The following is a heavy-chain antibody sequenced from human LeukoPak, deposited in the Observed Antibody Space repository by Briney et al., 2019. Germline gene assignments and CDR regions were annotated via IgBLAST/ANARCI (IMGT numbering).Heavy chain of an antibody. D-gene: IGHD2-15*01. CDR2: INHSGST. CDR1: GGSFSGYY. V-gene: IGHV4-34*01. CDR3: ARERVVVVVAATLGLDY. J-gene: IGHJ4*02. Sequence: PSETLSLTCAVYGGSFSGYYWRWIRQPPGKRLELIGEINHSGSTNYNPSRKSRATISGDTSKKQFTLKLSSVTAADTAVYYCARERVVVVVAATLGLDYWGQGTLVTVSS.